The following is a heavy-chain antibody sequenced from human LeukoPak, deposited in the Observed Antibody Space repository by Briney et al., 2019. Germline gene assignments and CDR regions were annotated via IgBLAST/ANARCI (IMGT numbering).Heavy chain of an antibody. D-gene: IGHD6-13*01. V-gene: IGHV4-34*01. CDR2: INHSGST. J-gene: IGHJ5*02. Sequence: SETLSLTCAVYGGSFSGYYWSWIRQPPGKGLEWIGEINHSGSTNYNPSIKSRVTISVDTSKNQFSLKLSSVTAADTAVYYCARRRVIAAAGTGFNWFDPWGQGTLVTVSS. CDR3: ARRRVIAAAGTGFNWFDP. CDR1: GGSFSGYY.